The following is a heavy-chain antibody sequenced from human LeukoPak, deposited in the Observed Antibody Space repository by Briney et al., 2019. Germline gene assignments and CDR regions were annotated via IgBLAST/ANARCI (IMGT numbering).Heavy chain of an antibody. CDR1: GHTFTSYA. D-gene: IGHD3-10*01. CDR2: INAGNGNT. Sequence: ASVKVSCKASGHTFTSYAMHWVRQAPGQRLEWMGWINAGNGNTKYSQKFQGRVTITRDTSASTAYMELSSLRSEDTAVYYCARGPPSGSYYPLYYYYGMDVWGQGTTVTVSS. J-gene: IGHJ6*02. V-gene: IGHV1-3*01. CDR3: ARGPPSGSYYPLYYYYGMDV.